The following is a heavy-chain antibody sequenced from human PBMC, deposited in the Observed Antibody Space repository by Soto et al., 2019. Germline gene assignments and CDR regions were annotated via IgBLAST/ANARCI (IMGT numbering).Heavy chain of an antibody. D-gene: IGHD6-13*01. CDR1: GFTVSSNY. CDR2: ISYDGSNK. J-gene: IGHJ6*02. V-gene: IGHV3-30*18. CDR3: AKRWYSSSWSYHYHGMDV. Sequence: GGSLRLSCAASGFTVSSNYMSWVRQAPGKGLEWVAVISYDGSNKYYADSVKGRFTISRDNSKNTLYLQMNSLRAEDTAVYYCAKRWYSSSWSYHYHGMDVWGQGTTVTVS.